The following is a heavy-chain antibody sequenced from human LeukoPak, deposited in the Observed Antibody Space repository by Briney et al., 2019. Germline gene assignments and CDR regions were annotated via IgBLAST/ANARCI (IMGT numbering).Heavy chain of an antibody. CDR1: GLSFSNCV. CDR3: AXGYSXXDFFNS. V-gene: IGHV3-23*01. CDR2: ISPSGGST. Sequence: PGGSLRLSCTTSGLSFSNCVMTWVRQSPGKGLEWVSSISPSGGSTFYADSVRGRFTISRDNSKNTVYLQMRSLGAEDTAAYYXAXGYSXXDFFNSWGQGTLVTVSS. J-gene: IGHJ4*02. D-gene: IGHD5-12*01.